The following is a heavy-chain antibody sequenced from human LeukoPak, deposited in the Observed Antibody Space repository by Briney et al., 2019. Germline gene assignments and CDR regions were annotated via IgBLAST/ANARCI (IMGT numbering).Heavy chain of an antibody. Sequence: GGSLRLSCAASGFTFSSYEMNWVRQAPGKGLEWVSYISSRATAIYYADSVKGRFTISRDNAKNSLYLQMNSLRAEDTAVYYCARDFGRYFFDYWGQGTLVTVSP. V-gene: IGHV3-48*03. D-gene: IGHD3-10*01. CDR3: ARDFGRYFFDY. CDR2: ISSRATAI. J-gene: IGHJ4*02. CDR1: GFTFSSYE.